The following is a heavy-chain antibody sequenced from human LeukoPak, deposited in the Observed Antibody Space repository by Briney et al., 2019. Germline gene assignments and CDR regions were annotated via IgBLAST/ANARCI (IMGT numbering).Heavy chain of an antibody. V-gene: IGHV3-23*01. CDR1: GFTFRSHA. D-gene: IGHD1-26*01. CDR2: IYENGGTT. Sequence: PGGSLRLFCVGSGFTFRSHAMSWVRQAPEKGLEFVSGIYENGGTTYYADSVKGRFSISRDNSKNTLYLQMDSLRGEDTAVYYCARDPYRFAFDIWGQGTVVLVSS. CDR3: ARDPYRFAFDI. J-gene: IGHJ3*02.